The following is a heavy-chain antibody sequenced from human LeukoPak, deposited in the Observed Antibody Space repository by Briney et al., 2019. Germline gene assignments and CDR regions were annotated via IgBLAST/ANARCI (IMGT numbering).Heavy chain of an antibody. CDR1: GYTFTGYY. CDR2: INPNSGGT. D-gene: IGHD3-16*02. Sequence: ASVKVSCKASGYTFTGYYMHWVRQAPGQGLEWMGWINPNSGGTNYAQKFQGRVTMTRDTSISTAYMELSRLRSDDTAVYYCARGPDGLGELSPFDYWGQGTLVTVSS. J-gene: IGHJ4*02. V-gene: IGHV1-2*02. CDR3: ARGPDGLGELSPFDY.